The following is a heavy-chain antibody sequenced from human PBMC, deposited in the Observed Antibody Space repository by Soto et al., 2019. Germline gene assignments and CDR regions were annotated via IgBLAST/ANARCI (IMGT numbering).Heavy chain of an antibody. V-gene: IGHV1-69*02. D-gene: IGHD4-17*01. Sequence: QVQLVQSGAEVKKPGSSVKVSCKASGGTFSSYTISWVRQAPGQGLEWMGRIIPILGIANYAQKFQGRVTITADKSTSTAYMELSSLRSEDTAVYYCASLGHEYDYGDQGRDYWGQGTLVTVSS. CDR2: IIPILGIA. CDR3: ASLGHEYDYGDQGRDY. J-gene: IGHJ4*02. CDR1: GGTFSSYT.